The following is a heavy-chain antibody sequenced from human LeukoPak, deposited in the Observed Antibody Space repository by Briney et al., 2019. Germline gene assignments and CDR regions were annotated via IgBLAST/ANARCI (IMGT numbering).Heavy chain of an antibody. CDR2: IYHSGTT. CDR3: ARDGGSGYATYYYMDV. V-gene: IGHV4-38-2*02. D-gene: IGHD5-12*01. J-gene: IGHJ6*03. Sequence: SETLSLTCAVSGYSISSGFYWGWIRQPPGKGLEWIGSIYHSGTTYYNPSLKSRVTISVDTSKNQFSLKLTSVTAADTAVYYRARDGGSGYATYYYMDVWGKGTTVTVSS. CDR1: GYSISSGFY.